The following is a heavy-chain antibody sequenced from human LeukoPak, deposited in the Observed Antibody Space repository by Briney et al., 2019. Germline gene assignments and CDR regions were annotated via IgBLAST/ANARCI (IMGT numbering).Heavy chain of an antibody. CDR1: GGSISRSNYF. CDR2: IYYSGST. CDR3: ASEVITMVRGVITPFDY. Sequence: PSETLSLTCTVSGGSISRSNYFWGWIRQPPGKGLEWNGSIYYSGSTYYNPSLKSRVTISVDTSKNQFSLKLSSVTAADTAVYYCASEVITMVRGVITPFDYWGQGTLVTVSS. D-gene: IGHD3-10*01. V-gene: IGHV4-39*01. J-gene: IGHJ4*02.